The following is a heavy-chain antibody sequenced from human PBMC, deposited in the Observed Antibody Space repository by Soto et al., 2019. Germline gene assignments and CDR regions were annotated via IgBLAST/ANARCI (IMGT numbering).Heavy chain of an antibody. D-gene: IGHD2-15*01. V-gene: IGHV3-11*01. J-gene: IGHJ4*02. CDR1: GCTFSGYD. CDR3: ASLCWYRRDY. CDR2: ISYTGRDT. Sequence: GGSLRLSCAASGCTFSGYDMTGVRQAPGKGLEWVSYISYTGRDTFHGESVKGRFAISRDNAKNSVYLQKNSLSAEDTAVYFFASLCWYRRDYWGQGTPVTVSS.